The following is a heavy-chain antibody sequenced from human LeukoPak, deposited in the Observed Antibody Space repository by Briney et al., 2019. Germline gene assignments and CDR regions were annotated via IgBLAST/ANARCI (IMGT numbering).Heavy chain of an antibody. CDR1: GYTFIRYG. Sequence: ASVKVSCKASGYTFIRYGISWVRQAPGQGLEWMGWISADNGNTKYAQKFQGRVTMTRDRSTSTVYMEMRSLRLDDTAVYYYARLSYYYDNSGYYWFDPWGQGTLVTVSS. J-gene: IGHJ5*02. CDR3: ARLSYYYDNSGYYWFDP. V-gene: IGHV1-18*01. CDR2: ISADNGNT. D-gene: IGHD3-22*01.